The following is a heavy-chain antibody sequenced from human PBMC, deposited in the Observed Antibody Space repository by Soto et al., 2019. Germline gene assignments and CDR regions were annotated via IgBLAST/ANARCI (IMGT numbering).Heavy chain of an antibody. D-gene: IGHD2-2*01. V-gene: IGHV4-4*07. CDR3: ARDTLSWKESPAYWYYGMDV. CDR2: IYTSGST. J-gene: IGHJ6*02. CDR1: GGSISSYY. Sequence: SETLSLTCTVSGGSISSYYWSWIRQPAGKGLEWIGRIYTSGSTKYNPSLKSRVTMSVDTSKNQFSLKLSSVTAAETAVYYCARDTLSWKESPAYWYYGMDVWGQGTTVTVSS.